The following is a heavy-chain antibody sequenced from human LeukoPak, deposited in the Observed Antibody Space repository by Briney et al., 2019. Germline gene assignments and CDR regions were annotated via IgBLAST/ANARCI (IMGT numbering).Heavy chain of an antibody. CDR1: GFPFIEYS. V-gene: IGHV3-48*01. CDR3: ARDHNYAFDN. J-gene: IGHJ4*02. CDR2: IGIDSGNT. D-gene: IGHD1-1*01. Sequence: GGSLRLSCTASGFPFIEYSMNWVRQVPGKGLEWISYIGIDSGNTKYAYSVRGRFTISADKAKNSLYLQMNSLRVEDTAVYYCARDHNYAFDNWGQGTLVSVAS.